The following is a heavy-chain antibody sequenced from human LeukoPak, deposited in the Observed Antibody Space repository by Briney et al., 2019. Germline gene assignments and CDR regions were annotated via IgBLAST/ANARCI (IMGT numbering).Heavy chain of an antibody. CDR1: GYTFTGYY. V-gene: IGHV1-2*02. Sequence: ASMKVSCKASGYTFTGYYIHWVRQAPGQGLEWMGWINPNSGGTNYAQKFQGRVTMTRDTSISTAYMELSRLRSDDTAVYYCATASTGDWGTYYYYYYMDVWGKGTTVTVSS. CDR3: ATASTGDWGTYYYYYYMDV. CDR2: INPNSGGT. J-gene: IGHJ6*03. D-gene: IGHD2-21*02.